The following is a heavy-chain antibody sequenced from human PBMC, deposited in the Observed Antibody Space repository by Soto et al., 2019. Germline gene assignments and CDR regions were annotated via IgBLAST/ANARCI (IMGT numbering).Heavy chain of an antibody. CDR2: IYYSGST. J-gene: IGHJ6*02. CDR1: GGSISSGGYY. Sequence: SETLSLTCTVSGGSISSGGYYWSWIRQHPGKGLEWIGYIYYSGSTYYDPSLKSRVTISVDTSKNQFSLKLSSVTAADTAVYYCARLWTTEEYYYYYGMDVWGQGTTVTVSS. D-gene: IGHD1-1*01. V-gene: IGHV4-31*03. CDR3: ARLWTTEEYYYYYGMDV.